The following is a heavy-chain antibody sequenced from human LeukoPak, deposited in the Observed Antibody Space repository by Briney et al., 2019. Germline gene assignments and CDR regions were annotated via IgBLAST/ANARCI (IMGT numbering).Heavy chain of an antibody. J-gene: IGHJ4*02. V-gene: IGHV3-7*03. CDR3: ARAPKLRFLEWLLLDY. D-gene: IGHD3-3*01. Sequence: GGSLRLSCAASGFTFSSYWMSWVRQAPGKGLEWVANIKQDGSEKYYVDSVKGRFTISRDNAKNSLYLQMNSLRAEDTAVYYCARAPKLRFLEWLLLDYWGQGTLVTVSS. CDR2: IKQDGSEK. CDR1: GFTFSSYW.